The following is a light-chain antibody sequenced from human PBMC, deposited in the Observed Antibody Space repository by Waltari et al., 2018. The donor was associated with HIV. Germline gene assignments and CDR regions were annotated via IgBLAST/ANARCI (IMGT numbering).Light chain of an antibody. CDR1: KLGDKY. V-gene: IGLV3-1*01. CDR3: QAWDSSTGV. CDR2: QDS. Sequence: SYELTQPPSVSVSPAQTASITSSGDKLGDKYACWYQQKPGQSPVLVIYQDSKRPSGIPERFSGSNSGNTATLTISGTQAMDEADYYCQAWDSSTGVFGTGTKVTVL. J-gene: IGLJ1*01.